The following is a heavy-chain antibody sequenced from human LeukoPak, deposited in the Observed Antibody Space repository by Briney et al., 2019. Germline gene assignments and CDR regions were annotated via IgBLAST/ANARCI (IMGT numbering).Heavy chain of an antibody. Sequence: ASVKVSCKASRYTFSGYYVHWVRQAPGQGLEWMGWINANSGVTNYAQNFQGRVTMTRDTSISTVYMELSSLRSDDTAVYYCALYGDFSHNLDYWGQGTLVTVSS. D-gene: IGHD4-17*01. CDR2: INANSGVT. J-gene: IGHJ4*02. CDR3: ALYGDFSHNLDY. V-gene: IGHV1-2*02. CDR1: RYTFSGYY.